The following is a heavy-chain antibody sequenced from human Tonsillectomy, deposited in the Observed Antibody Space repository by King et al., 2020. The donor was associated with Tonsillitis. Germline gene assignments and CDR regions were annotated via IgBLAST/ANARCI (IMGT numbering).Heavy chain of an antibody. J-gene: IGHJ5*01. Sequence: QLQESGPRLVMPSQTLSLTCTVSGGSISRGDDYWSWIRQSPGKGPEWLGYIYSSGSTYYNSSLKSRVTISINTSKTQFSLKMTSVTVADTAVYYCANAYGWGSYWGPKWFDSWGQGTAVSVSS. CDR2: IYSSGST. CDR1: GGSISRGDDY. D-gene: IGHD3-10*01. V-gene: IGHV4-30-4*08. CDR3: ANAYGWGSYWGPKWFDS.